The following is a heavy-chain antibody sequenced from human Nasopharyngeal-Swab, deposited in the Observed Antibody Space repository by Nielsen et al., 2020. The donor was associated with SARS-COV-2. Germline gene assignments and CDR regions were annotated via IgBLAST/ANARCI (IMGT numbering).Heavy chain of an antibody. Sequence: WIRQPPGKGLEWVSYISSSSSYTNYADSVKGRFTISRDNAKNSLYLQMNSLRAEDTAVYYCARQAYSRNQDDAFDIWGQGTMVTVSS. CDR3: ARQAYSRNQDDAFDI. D-gene: IGHD1-14*01. V-gene: IGHV3-11*06. J-gene: IGHJ3*02. CDR2: ISSSSSYT.